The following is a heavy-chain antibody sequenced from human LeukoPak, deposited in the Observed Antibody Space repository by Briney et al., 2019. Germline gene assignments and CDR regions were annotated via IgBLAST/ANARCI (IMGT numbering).Heavy chain of an antibody. V-gene: IGHV4-4*07. CDR1: GGSISSYY. J-gene: IGHJ6*03. D-gene: IGHD2-2*01. CDR3: ARAYSPCSSTSCSPYYYMDV. Sequence: TSETLSLTCTVSGGSISSYYWSWIRQPAGKGLEWIGRIYTSGSTNYNPSLKSRVTISVDTSKNQFSLKLSSVTAADTAVYYCARAYSPCSSTSCSPYYYMDVWGKGTTVTVSS. CDR2: IYTSGST.